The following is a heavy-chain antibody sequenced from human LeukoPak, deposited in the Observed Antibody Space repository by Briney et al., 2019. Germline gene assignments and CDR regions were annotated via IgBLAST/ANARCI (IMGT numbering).Heavy chain of an antibody. Sequence: SETLSLTCAVYGGSFSGYYWSWIRQPPGKGLEWIGEINHSGSTNYNPSLKSRVTISVDTSKNQFSLKLSSVTAADTAVYYCARGRSGSYFLYYYYMDVWGKGTTVIVSS. J-gene: IGHJ6*03. CDR3: ARGRSGSYFLYYYYMDV. CDR1: GGSFSGYY. D-gene: IGHD3-10*01. CDR2: INHSGST. V-gene: IGHV4-34*01.